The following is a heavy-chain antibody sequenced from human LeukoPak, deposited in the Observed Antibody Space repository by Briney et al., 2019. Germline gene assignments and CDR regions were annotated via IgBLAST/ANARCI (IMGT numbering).Heavy chain of an antibody. CDR3: ARGRMRVDRLPWFDP. CDR1: GGSISSSSYY. Sequence: SETLSLTCTVSGGSISSSSYYWGWIRQPPGKGLEWIGSIYYSGSTYYNPSLKSRVTISVDTSKNQFSLKLSSVTAADTGVYYCARGRMRVDRLPWFDPWGQGTLVTVSS. V-gene: IGHV4-39*07. CDR2: IYYSGST. J-gene: IGHJ5*02. D-gene: IGHD5-12*01.